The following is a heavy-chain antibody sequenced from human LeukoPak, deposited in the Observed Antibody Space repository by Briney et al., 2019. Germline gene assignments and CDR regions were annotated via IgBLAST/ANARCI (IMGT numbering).Heavy chain of an antibody. CDR3: ARGISQRPNVISPFDY. Sequence: GGSLRLSCAASGFSFSTSAMTWVRQAPGKGLEWVSSISTNGGRTYYADSVKGRFTISRDNSKNTLYLQMNSLRAEDTAVYYCARGISQRPNVISPFDYWGQGTLVTVSS. CDR2: ISTNGGRT. J-gene: IGHJ4*02. D-gene: IGHD3-16*02. CDR1: GFSFSTSA. V-gene: IGHV3-23*01.